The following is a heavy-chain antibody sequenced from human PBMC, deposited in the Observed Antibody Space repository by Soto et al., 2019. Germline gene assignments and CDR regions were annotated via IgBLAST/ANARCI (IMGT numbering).Heavy chain of an antibody. CDR3: TAMTY. CDR2: INSDGSST. CDR1: GFTFSSYW. V-gene: IGHV3-74*01. Sequence: EVQLVESGGGLVQPGGSLRLSCAASGFTFSSYWMHWVRQVPGRGLVWVSRINSDGSSTTYADSVKGRFTISRDNAKNPLYLQMNSLRSVDTDVYYCTAMTYWGQGTLVTVSS. D-gene: IGHD2-21*02. J-gene: IGHJ4*02.